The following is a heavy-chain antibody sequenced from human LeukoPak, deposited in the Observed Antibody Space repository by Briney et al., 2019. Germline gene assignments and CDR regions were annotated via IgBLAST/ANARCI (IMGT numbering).Heavy chain of an antibody. D-gene: IGHD1-26*01. CDR1: GGSISSSSYY. CDR2: IDYSGST. V-gene: IGHV4-39*01. J-gene: IGHJ4*02. Sequence: SETLSLTCTVSGGSISSSSYYWGWIRQPPGKGLEWIGSIDYSGSTYYNPSLKSRVTISVDTSKNQFSLKLSSVTAADTAVYYCARHLGREYSGSYYFDYWGQGTLVTVSS. CDR3: ARHLGREYSGSYYFDY.